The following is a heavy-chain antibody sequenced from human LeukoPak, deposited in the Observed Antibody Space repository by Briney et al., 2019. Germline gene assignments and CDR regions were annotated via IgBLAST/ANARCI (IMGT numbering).Heavy chain of an antibody. CDR3: ARESDRYCSSTSCPNWYDP. D-gene: IGHD2-2*01. J-gene: IGHJ5*02. CDR2: IYYSGST. V-gene: IGHV4-39*07. CDR1: GGSIISSYYY. Sequence: PSETLSLTCTVSGGSIISSYYYWGWIRQPPGTGLEWIGSIYYSGSTYYNPSLKSRVTISVDTSKNQFSLKLSSVTAADTAVYYCARESDRYCSSTSCPNWYDPWGQGTLVTVSS.